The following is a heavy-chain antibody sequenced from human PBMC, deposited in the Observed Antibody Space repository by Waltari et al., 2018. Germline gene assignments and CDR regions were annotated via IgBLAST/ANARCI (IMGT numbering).Heavy chain of an antibody. J-gene: IGHJ5*02. CDR2: INQRGST. V-gene: IGHV4-34*01. CDR3: ANLYCSSTSCYEEGFDP. Sequence: QVQLQQWGAGLLKPSETLSLTCAVYGGSFSGYYWSWIRQPPGKGLAWIGEINQRGSTNYNPSLKSRVTISADTSKNQFSLKLSSVTAADTAVYYCANLYCSSTSCYEEGFDPWGQGTLVTVSS. CDR1: GGSFSGYY. D-gene: IGHD2-2*01.